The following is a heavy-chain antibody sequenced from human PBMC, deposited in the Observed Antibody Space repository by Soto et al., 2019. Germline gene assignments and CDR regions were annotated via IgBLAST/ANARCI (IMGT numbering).Heavy chain of an antibody. Sequence: GGSLRLSCAASGFTFSSHSMNWVRQAPGKGLEWVSSISSSSSYIYYADAVKGRFTISRDNAKNSLYLQMNSLRAEDTAVYYCASTSTEYQLLYYFDYWGQGTLVTVS. CDR1: GFTFSSHS. CDR3: ASTSTEYQLLYYFDY. CDR2: ISSSSSYI. D-gene: IGHD2-2*01. J-gene: IGHJ4*02. V-gene: IGHV3-21*01.